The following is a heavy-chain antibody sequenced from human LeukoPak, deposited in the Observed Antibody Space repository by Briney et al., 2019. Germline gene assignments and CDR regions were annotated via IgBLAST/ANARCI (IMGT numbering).Heavy chain of an antibody. J-gene: IGHJ4*02. CDR2: IKSKTDGGTT. Sequence: GGSLRLSCAASGFTFSNAWMSWVRQAPGKGLEWVGRIKSKTDGGTTDYAAPVKGRFTISRDDSKNTLYLRMNSLKTEDTAVYYCTTDPGYSGYDYGDYWGQGTLVTVSS. D-gene: IGHD5-12*01. V-gene: IGHV3-15*01. CDR3: TTDPGYSGYDYGDY. CDR1: GFTFSNAW.